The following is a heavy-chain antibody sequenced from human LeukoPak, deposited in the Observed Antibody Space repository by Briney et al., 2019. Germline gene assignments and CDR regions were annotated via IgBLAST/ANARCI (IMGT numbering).Heavy chain of an antibody. Sequence: ASVKVSCKVSGYTLTELSMHWVRQAPGKGLEWMGGFDPEDGETIYTQKFQGRVTMTEDTSTDTAYMELSSLRSEDTAVYYCATATITMVRGDPDNWFDRWGQGTLVTVSS. CDR1: GYTLTELS. CDR3: ATATITMVRGDPDNWFDR. J-gene: IGHJ5*02. V-gene: IGHV1-24*01. CDR2: FDPEDGET. D-gene: IGHD3-10*01.